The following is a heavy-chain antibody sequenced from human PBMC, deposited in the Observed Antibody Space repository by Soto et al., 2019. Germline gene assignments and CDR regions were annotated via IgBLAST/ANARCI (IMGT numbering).Heavy chain of an antibody. CDR2: IYTGGNT. V-gene: IGHV3-53*04. CDR3: ARDLTTPGMDAFDI. D-gene: IGHD1-1*01. J-gene: IGHJ3*02. Sequence: PGGSLRLSCAASGFTVSSNYMNWVRQAPGKGLEWVSVIYTGGNTYYADSVKGRFTISRHNSKNTVYLQMNSLRAEDTAVYYCARDLTTPGMDAFDIWGQGTMVTVSS. CDR1: GFTVSSNY.